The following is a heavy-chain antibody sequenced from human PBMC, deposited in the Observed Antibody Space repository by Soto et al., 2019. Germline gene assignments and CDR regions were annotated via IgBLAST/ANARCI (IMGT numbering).Heavy chain of an antibody. J-gene: IGHJ6*03. CDR1: GYTFTSYG. V-gene: IGHV1-18*01. D-gene: IGHD3-9*01. Sequence: ASVKVSCKASGYTFTSYGISWVRQAPGQGLEWMGWISAHNGNTNYAQKLQGRVTMTTDTSTSTAYMELRSLRSDDTAVYYCARDLGLRYFDWLSCYMDVWGKGTTVTVS. CDR2: ISAHNGNT. CDR3: ARDLGLRYFDWLSCYMDV.